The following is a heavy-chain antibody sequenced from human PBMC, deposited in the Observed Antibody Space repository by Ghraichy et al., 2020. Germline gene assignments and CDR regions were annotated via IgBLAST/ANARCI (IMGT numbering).Heavy chain of an antibody. CDR3: GKDVPGSGWALGS. Sequence: GGSLRLSCAASGFPFSRNAMIWVRQAPVRGLEWVSSITHDGRETFYEDSVRGRFTVSRDNSRDTLSLQMNNLRAEDTAVYYCGKDVPGSGWALGSWGQGTLVTVSS. V-gene: IGHV3-23*01. J-gene: IGHJ5*01. D-gene: IGHD6-19*01. CDR1: GFPFSRNA. CDR2: ITHDGRET.